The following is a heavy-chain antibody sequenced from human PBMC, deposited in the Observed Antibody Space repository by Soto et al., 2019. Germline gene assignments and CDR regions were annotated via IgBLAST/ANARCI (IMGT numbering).Heavy chain of an antibody. CDR2: IYPGGST. J-gene: IGHJ4*02. V-gene: IGHV3-66*01. D-gene: IGHD6-13*01. CDR1: GFTVSDNY. Sequence: SGGSLRLSCAASGFTVSDNYMTWVRQAPGKGLEWVSVIYPGGSTYYADSVKGRFTISRDNSKNTLYLQMNSLRADDTAVYYCAIDPGPYSSTWYPIDYWGQGTLVTVSS. CDR3: AIDPGPYSSTWYPIDY.